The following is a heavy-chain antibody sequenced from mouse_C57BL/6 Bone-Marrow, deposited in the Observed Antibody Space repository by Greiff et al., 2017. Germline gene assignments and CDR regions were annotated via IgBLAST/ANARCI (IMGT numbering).Heavy chain of an antibody. CDR1: GYTFTSYG. D-gene: IGHD1-1*01. J-gene: IGHJ1*03. Sequence: QVQLQQSGAELARPGASVKLSCKASGYTFTSYGISWVKQRTGQGLEWIGEIYPRSGNTYYNEKFKGKATLTADKSSITAYMELRSLTSEDSAVYFGENYSGSSYWYIDVWGTGTTVTVSS. CDR2: IYPRSGNT. CDR3: ENYSGSSYWYIDV. V-gene: IGHV1-81*01.